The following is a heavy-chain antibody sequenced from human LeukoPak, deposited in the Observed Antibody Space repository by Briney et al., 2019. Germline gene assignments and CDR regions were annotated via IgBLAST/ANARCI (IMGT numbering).Heavy chain of an antibody. J-gene: IGHJ6*03. V-gene: IGHV3-48*03. CDR1: GFTFSSYE. D-gene: IGHD4-17*01. Sequence: GGSLRLFCAASGFTFSSYEMNWVRQAPGKGLEWVSYISSSGSTIYYADSVKGRFTISRDNAKNSLYLQMNSLRAEDTAVYYCARQYGRYYYYYMDVWGKGTTVTISS. CDR3: ARQYGRYYYYYMDV. CDR2: ISSSGSTI.